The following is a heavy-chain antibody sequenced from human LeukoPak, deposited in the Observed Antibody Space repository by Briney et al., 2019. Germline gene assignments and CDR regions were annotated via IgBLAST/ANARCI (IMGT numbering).Heavy chain of an antibody. Sequence: GASVKVSSKASGYTFTSYGISWVRQAPGQGLEWMGWISAYNGNTNYAQKLQGRVTMTTDTSTSTAYMELRSLRSDDTAVYYCARDYYDSSGYYYWYYFDYWGQGTLVTVSS. V-gene: IGHV1-18*01. CDR3: ARDYYDSSGYYYWYYFDY. CDR2: ISAYNGNT. J-gene: IGHJ4*02. CDR1: GYTFTSYG. D-gene: IGHD3-22*01.